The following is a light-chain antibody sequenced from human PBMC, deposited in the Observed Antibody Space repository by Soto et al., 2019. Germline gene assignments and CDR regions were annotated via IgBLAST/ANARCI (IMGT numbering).Light chain of an antibody. CDR2: VAS. J-gene: IGKJ4*01. V-gene: IGKV1-9*01. Sequence: DIQLTQSPSFLSASVGERVTITCRASQGISTYLAWYQQKPGRAPNLLIYVASTLQSGVPSRFSGSGSGTEFTLTIISLQPEDFATYYCQQLNSYPLTFGGGTKVEIK. CDR3: QQLNSYPLT. CDR1: QGISTY.